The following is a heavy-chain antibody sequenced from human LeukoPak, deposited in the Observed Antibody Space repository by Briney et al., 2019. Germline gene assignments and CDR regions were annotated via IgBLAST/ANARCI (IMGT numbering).Heavy chain of an antibody. CDR3: AREAKVGGALQY. Sequence: GGSLSLSCTASGFIISDYWMHWVRQAPGKGLVWVSRINTDGGFTRYADSVQGRFIISRDTAKNTLFLQMNSLRAEDTAVYYCAREAKVGGALQYWGQGILVTVSS. CDR2: INTDGGFT. J-gene: IGHJ4*02. D-gene: IGHD1-26*01. CDR1: GFIISDYW. V-gene: IGHV3-74*01.